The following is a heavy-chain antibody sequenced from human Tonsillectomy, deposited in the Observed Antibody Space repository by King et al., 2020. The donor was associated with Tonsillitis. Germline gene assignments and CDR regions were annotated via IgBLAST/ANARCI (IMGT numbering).Heavy chain of an antibody. D-gene: IGHD6-13*01. CDR3: AKGHSWWYGMDV. CDR2: ISYDGSNK. J-gene: IGHJ6*02. Sequence: VQLVESGGGVVQPGRTLRLSCAASGFTFSSYGMHWVRQAPGKGREWVAVISYDGSNKYYADSVKGRFTISRDNSKNTLYLQMNSLRAEDTAVYYCAKGHSWWYGMDVWGQGTTVTVSS. V-gene: IGHV3-30*18. CDR1: GFTFSSYG.